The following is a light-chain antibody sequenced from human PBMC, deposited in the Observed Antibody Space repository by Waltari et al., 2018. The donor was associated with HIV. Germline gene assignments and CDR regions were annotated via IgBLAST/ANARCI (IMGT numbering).Light chain of an antibody. CDR1: PGSVSARYC. V-gene: IGLV8-61*01. Sequence: QTVVTQEPSFAVSPGGTVTLTCGLRPGSVSARYCPSWYQQTPGQAPRTLIYSTNTRSSGVPDRFSGSILGNKAALTITGAQADDESVYYCSLYMGGGIWVFGGGTKLTVL. CDR2: STN. CDR3: SLYMGGGIWV. J-gene: IGLJ3*02.